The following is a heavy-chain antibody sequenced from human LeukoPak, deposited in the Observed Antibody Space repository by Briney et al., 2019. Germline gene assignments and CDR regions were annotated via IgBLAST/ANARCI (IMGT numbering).Heavy chain of an antibody. J-gene: IGHJ4*02. D-gene: IGHD2-2*02. CDR2: MNPNSGNT. CDR3: ARETRFCISGTCYTGFEY. CDR1: GYTFTSYD. V-gene: IGHV1-8*03. Sequence: GASVKVSCKASGYTFTSYDINWVRQATGQGLEWMGWMNPNSGNTGYAQKFQGRVTITRNTSISTAYMELSSLRSEDTAVYYCARETRFCISGTCYTGFEYWGQGTLVTVSS.